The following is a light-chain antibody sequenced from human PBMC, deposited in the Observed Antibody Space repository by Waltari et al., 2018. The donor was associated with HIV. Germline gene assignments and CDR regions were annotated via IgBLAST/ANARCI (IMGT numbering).Light chain of an antibody. CDR1: SSDVGGYNY. CDR2: EVT. V-gene: IGLV2-14*01. Sequence: QSALTQPASVSGSPGQSITISCTGTSSDVGGYNYVSWYQQHPGKAPKVMIYEVTNRPSGVSDRFSGSKSGNTAPLTISGLQAEDEADYYCSSYTSSNTVVFGGGTKLTVL. CDR3: SSYTSSNTVV. J-gene: IGLJ2*01.